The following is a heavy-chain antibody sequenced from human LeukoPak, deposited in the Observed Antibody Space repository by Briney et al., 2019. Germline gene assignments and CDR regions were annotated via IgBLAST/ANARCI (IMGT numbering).Heavy chain of an antibody. V-gene: IGHV4-39*07. J-gene: IGHJ5*02. CDR2: IYYSGST. CDR1: GRSISSSSYY. D-gene: IGHD1-14*01. CDR3: ARDRGGRNNWFDP. Sequence: PSETLSLTCTVSGRSISSSSYYWGWIRQPPGKGLEWIGGIYYSGSTYYNPSLKSRVTISVDTSKNQFSLKLSSVTAADTAVYYCARDRGGRNNWFDPWGKGNLVTVSS.